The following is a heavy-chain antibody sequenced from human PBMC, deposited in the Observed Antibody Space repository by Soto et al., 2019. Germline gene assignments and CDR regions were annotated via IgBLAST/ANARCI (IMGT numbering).Heavy chain of an antibody. J-gene: IGHJ4*02. CDR1: GASISRYY. CDR2: IYYSGST. D-gene: IGHD3-9*01. CDR3: ARHDWAKPFDY. Sequence: SETLSLTCTVSGASISRYYWSWIRQSPGKGLEWIGYIYYSGSTSYNPSLQSRVTISVDTSKNQFSLKLSSVTAADTAVYYCARHDWAKPFDYWGQGTLVTVSS. V-gene: IGHV4-59*04.